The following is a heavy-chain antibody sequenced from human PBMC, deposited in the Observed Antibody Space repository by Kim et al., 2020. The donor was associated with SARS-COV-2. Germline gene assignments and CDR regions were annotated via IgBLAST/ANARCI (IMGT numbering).Heavy chain of an antibody. CDR2: ISSSSSYI. V-gene: IGHV3-21*01. CDR3: ARDRRVPAAIRAYYYYYGMDV. J-gene: IGHJ6*02. CDR1: GFTFSSYS. Sequence: GGSLRLSCAASGFTFSSYSMNWVRQAPGKGLEWVSSISSSSSYIYYADSVKGRFTISRDNAKNSLYLQMNSLRAEDTAVYYCARDRRVPAAIRAYYYYYGMDVWGQGTTVTVSS. D-gene: IGHD2-2*01.